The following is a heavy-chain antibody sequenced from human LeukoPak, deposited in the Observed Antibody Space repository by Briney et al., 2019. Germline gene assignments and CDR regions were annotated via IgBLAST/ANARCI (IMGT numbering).Heavy chain of an antibody. CDR1: GYSFTSYW. J-gene: IGHJ3*02. V-gene: IGHV5-10-1*01. CDR3: ARGITMVRGGDDAFDI. Sequence: GESLKISCKASGYSFTSYWISWVRQMPGKGLEWMRRTDPSDSYTNYSPSFQGHVTISADKSISTAYLQWSSLKASDTAMYYCARGITMVRGGDDAFDIWGQGTMVTVSS. CDR2: TDPSDSYT. D-gene: IGHD3-10*01.